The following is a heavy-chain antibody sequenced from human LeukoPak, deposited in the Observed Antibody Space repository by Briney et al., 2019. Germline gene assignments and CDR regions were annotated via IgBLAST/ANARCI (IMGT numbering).Heavy chain of an antibody. Sequence: QPGGSLRLSCAASGFTVSSYSMNWVRQAPGKGLEGISHISSSSRTIYYADSVEGRFTISRDNAKNSLYLQMNSLRAEDTAVYYCARGDGDYGTPFFDYWGQGTLVTVSS. CDR1: GFTVSSYS. CDR2: ISSSSRTI. V-gene: IGHV3-48*04. D-gene: IGHD4-17*01. CDR3: ARGDGDYGTPFFDY. J-gene: IGHJ4*02.